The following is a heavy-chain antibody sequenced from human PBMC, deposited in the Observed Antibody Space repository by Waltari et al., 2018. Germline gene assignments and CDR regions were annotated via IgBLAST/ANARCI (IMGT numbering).Heavy chain of an antibody. Sequence: SGPGLVKPSETLSLTCTVSGGSISTNYNWGWIRQPPGKGLEWMGNMQYRGSTFYNPSLKSRVTISLDTSKNQFSLRLSSVGAADTAVYFCGRIAFGDDGGYFQHWGQGTLVTVSS. J-gene: IGHJ1*01. D-gene: IGHD4-17*01. CDR1: GGSISTNYN. CDR2: MQYRGST. V-gene: IGHV4-39*01. CDR3: GRIAFGDDGGYFQH.